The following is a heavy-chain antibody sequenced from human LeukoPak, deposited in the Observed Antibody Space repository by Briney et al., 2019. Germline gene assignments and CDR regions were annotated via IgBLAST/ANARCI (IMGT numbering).Heavy chain of an antibody. V-gene: IGHV3-74*01. CDR2: IRSDGTIT. Sequence: PGGSLRLSCAASGFTLSTYWMHWVRQAPGKGLVWVSRIRSDGTITSYADPVKGRFTISRDDARNTLYLHMNSLRAEDAAVYYCARGNSGSDFDSWGQGSLVTVSS. CDR1: GFTLSTYW. D-gene: IGHD6-19*01. CDR3: ARGNSGSDFDS. J-gene: IGHJ4*02.